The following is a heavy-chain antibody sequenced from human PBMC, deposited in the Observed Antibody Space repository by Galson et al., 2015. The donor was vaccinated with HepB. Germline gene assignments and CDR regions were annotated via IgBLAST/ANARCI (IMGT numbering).Heavy chain of an antibody. CDR2: ISHDGSNK. D-gene: IGHD2-2*01. J-gene: IGHJ6*02. CDR3: AKDLGRYCGSTSCYGYFYYYGMDV. Sequence: SLRLSCAASGFTFSRYGMHWVRQAPGKGLEWVAAISHDGSNKYYVDSVKGRFTISRDNSENTLYLQMNSLRAEDTAVYYCAKDLGRYCGSTSCYGYFYYYGMDVWGQGTTVTVSS. CDR1: GFTFSRYG. V-gene: IGHV3-30*18.